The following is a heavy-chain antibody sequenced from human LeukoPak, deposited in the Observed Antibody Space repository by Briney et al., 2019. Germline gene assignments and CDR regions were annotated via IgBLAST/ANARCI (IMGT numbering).Heavy chain of an antibody. J-gene: IGHJ5*02. D-gene: IGHD3-10*01. CDR2: IYTRGST. CDR1: GGSISSYY. CDR3: ARDREVRGVIGWFDP. V-gene: IGHV4-4*07. Sequence: SETLSLTCTVSGGSISSYYWSWIRQPAGKGRVWFGHIYTRGSTNYNPSLKSRVTMSVDTSKNQFSLKLSSVSAADTAVYYCARDREVRGVIGWFDPWGQGTLVTVSS.